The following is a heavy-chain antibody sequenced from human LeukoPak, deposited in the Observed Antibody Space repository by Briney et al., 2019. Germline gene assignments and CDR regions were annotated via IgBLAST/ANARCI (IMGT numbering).Heavy chain of an antibody. CDR3: ARREVAGTDFDY. V-gene: IGHV3-21*01. CDR1: GLTFSSYS. J-gene: IGHJ4*02. D-gene: IGHD6-19*01. Sequence: GGSLRLSCAASGLTFSSYSMNWVRPAPGKGLEWVSSIISSSSYIYYADSVKGRFTISRDNAKNSLYLQMNSLRGEDTAVYYCARREVAGTDFDYWGQGTLVTVSS. CDR2: IISSSSYI.